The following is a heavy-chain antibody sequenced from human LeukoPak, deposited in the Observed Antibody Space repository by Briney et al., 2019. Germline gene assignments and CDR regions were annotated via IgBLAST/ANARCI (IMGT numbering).Heavy chain of an antibody. J-gene: IGHJ4*02. Sequence: SETLSLTCTVSGGSISSSSYYWGWIHQPPGKGLEWIGSIFYSGSTYYNPSLKSRVTMSLDTSKNQFSLKLSSVTAADTAVYFCVREGLRDYLDFWGQGTLVTISS. V-gene: IGHV4-39*07. CDR2: IFYSGST. CDR1: GGSISSSSYY. CDR3: VREGLRDYLDF.